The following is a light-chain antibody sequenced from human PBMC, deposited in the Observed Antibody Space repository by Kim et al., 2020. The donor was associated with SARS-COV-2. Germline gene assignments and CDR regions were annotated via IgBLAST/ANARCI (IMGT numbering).Light chain of an antibody. CDR2: EVT. Sequence: GQSITISCTGTSSDVGTYNLVSWYQQHPGKAPKLMLYEVTKRPSAVSNRFSGSKSGNTASLTISGLQAEDEADYYCCSYAGSSTWVFGGGTKLTVL. CDR3: CSYAGSSTWV. CDR1: SSDVGTYNL. V-gene: IGLV2-23*02. J-gene: IGLJ3*02.